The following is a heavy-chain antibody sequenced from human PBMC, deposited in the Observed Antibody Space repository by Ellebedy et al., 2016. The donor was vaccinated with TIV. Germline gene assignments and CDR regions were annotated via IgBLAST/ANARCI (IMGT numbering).Heavy chain of an antibody. J-gene: IGHJ6*02. V-gene: IGHV3-30*18. CDR2: ISTNGREK. D-gene: IGHD6-6*01. CDR1: GFTLSTYG. Sequence: GESLKISCVASGFTLSTYGMHWVRQTPNKGLEWVAFISTNGREKYYIDSVKGRFTISRDISKNTLYLQMNSLRGDATAVYYCAEEGGSSRGASGMDVWGQGTAVIVSS. CDR3: AEEGGSSRGASGMDV.